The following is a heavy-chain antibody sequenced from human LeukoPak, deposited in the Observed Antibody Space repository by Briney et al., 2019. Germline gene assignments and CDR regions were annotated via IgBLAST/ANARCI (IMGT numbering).Heavy chain of an antibody. J-gene: IGHJ5*02. D-gene: IGHD6-6*01. CDR3: ARDSSSSGGWFDP. V-gene: IGHV4-59*12. CDR1: GGSISSYY. CDR2: IYYSGST. Sequence: SETLSLTCTVSGGSISSYYRSWIRQPPGKGLEWIGYIYYSGSTNYNPSLKSRVTISVDTSKNQFSLKLSSATAADTAVYYCARDSSSSGGWFDPWGQGTLVTVSS.